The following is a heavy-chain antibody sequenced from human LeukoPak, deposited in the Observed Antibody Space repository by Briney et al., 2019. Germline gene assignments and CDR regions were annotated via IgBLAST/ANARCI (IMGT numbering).Heavy chain of an antibody. J-gene: IGHJ4*02. CDR1: GFTFSSYA. Sequence: GGSLRLSXAASGFTFSSYAMSWVRQAPGKGLEWVSAISGSGGSTYYADSVKGRFTISRDNSKNTLYLQMNSLRAEDTAVYYCAKDQGIAVAGPTDYWGQGTLVTVSS. CDR3: AKDQGIAVAGPTDY. CDR2: ISGSGGST. D-gene: IGHD6-19*01. V-gene: IGHV3-23*01.